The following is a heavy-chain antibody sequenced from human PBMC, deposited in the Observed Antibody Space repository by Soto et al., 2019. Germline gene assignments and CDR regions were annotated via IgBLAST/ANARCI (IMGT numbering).Heavy chain of an antibody. CDR3: AREGYSGSYSDY. J-gene: IGHJ4*02. CDR1: GFTFSSYS. CDR2: IRNSGSAI. D-gene: IGHD1-26*01. V-gene: IGHV3-48*02. Sequence: HPGGSLRLSCAASGFTFSSYSMNWVRQAPGKGLEWISYIRNSGSAIYYADSVKGRFTISRDNAQNSLYLQMNSLRDEDTAVYYFAREGYSGSYSDYWGQGTLVTVSS.